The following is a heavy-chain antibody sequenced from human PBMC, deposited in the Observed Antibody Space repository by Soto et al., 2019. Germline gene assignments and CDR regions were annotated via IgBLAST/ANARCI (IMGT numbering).Heavy chain of an antibody. CDR1: GFTFSSYW. Sequence: GGSLRLSCAASGFTFSSYWMSWVRQAPGKGLEWVANIKQDGSEKYYVDSVKGRFTISRDNAKNSLYLQMNSLRAEDTAVYYCARDLPRSHSSGWEYYFDYWGQGTLVTVSS. CDR3: ARDLPRSHSSGWEYYFDY. J-gene: IGHJ4*02. V-gene: IGHV3-7*01. D-gene: IGHD6-19*01. CDR2: IKQDGSEK.